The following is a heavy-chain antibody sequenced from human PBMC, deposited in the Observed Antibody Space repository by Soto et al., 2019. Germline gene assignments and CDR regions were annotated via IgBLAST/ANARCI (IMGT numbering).Heavy chain of an antibody. Sequence: EVQLVESGGGLVKPGGSLRLSCAASGFNFSNYNMNWVRQAPEKGLEWVSSISSSSSYIYYADSVKGRFTVSRDNAKNSLYLQMNRLGDEDTAVYYCARVRGQYSRGGFDIWGQGTMVTVSS. CDR2: ISSSSSYI. V-gene: IGHV3-21*01. CDR1: GFNFSNYN. J-gene: IGHJ3*02. D-gene: IGHD6-25*01. CDR3: ARVRGQYSRGGFDI.